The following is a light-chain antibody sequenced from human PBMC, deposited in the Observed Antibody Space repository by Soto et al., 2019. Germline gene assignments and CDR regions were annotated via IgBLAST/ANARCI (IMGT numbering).Light chain of an antibody. CDR1: QSISSK. J-gene: IGKJ5*01. CDR3: QQYNNWPPT. V-gene: IGKV3-15*01. CDR2: GAS. Sequence: IVMTQSPATLSLSPCDRATLSCMASQSISSKLAWYQQKPGQAPRLLIYGASTRATGIPARFSGSGSGTEFTLTISSLQSEDFAVYYCQQYNNWPPTFGQGTRLEIK.